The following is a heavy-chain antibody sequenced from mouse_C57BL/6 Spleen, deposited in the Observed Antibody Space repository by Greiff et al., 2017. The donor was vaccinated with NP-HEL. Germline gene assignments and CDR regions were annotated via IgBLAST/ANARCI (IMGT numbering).Heavy chain of an antibody. CDR3: ARSGYGSSRGYFDY. V-gene: IGHV2-2*01. CDR1: GFSLTSYG. CDR2: IWSGGST. Sequence: QVQLQQSGPGLVQPSQSLSITCTVSGFSLTSYGVHWVRQSPGKGLEWLGVIWSGGSTDYNAAFISRLSISKDNSKSQVFFKMNSLQADDTAIYYCARSGYGSSRGYFDYWGQGTTLTVSS. D-gene: IGHD1-1*01. J-gene: IGHJ2*01.